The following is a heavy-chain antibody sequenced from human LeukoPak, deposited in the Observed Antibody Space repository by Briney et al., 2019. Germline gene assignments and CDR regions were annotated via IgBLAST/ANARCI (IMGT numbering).Heavy chain of an antibody. CDR1: GGSIGSGYY. D-gene: IGHD2-21*02. V-gene: IGHV4-39*01. CDR2: IHYGGTT. CDR3: TRGIGDFVSDF. Sequence: TSETLSLTCTVSGGSIGSGYYWAWIRQPPGKGLEWIGSIHYGGTTHYNPSLQSRVTISADTSKNQFALDLRSVTAADTAVYYCTRGIGDFVSDFWGQGTLVTVSS. J-gene: IGHJ4*02.